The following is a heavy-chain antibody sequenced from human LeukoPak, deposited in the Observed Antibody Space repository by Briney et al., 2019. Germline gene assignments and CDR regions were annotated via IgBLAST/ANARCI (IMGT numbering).Heavy chain of an antibody. CDR1: GGSISSSSYY. CDR3: ARPAPGDQTFYSNDYYYYMDV. D-gene: IGHD4-11*01. J-gene: IGHJ6*03. CDR2: IYYSGST. V-gene: IGHV4-39*01. Sequence: KPSETLSLTCTVSGGSISSSSYYWGWIRQPPGKGLEWIGSIYYSGSTYYNPSLKSRVTISVDTSKNQFSLKLSSVTAADTAVYYCARPAPGDQTFYSNDYYYYMDVWGKGTTVTVSS.